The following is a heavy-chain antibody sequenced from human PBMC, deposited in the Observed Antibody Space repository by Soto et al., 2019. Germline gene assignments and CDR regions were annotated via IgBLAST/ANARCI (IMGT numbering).Heavy chain of an antibody. CDR3: ARSPDY. V-gene: IGHV4-31*03. CDR1: GGPISGGGYY. J-gene: IGHJ4*02. CDR2: IYYSGST. Sequence: QVQLQESGPGLVKPSQTLSLTCTVSGGPISGGGYYWRCIRQHPGKGLEWIGYIYYSGSTYYNPSLKRRGTISVDTAKNQFSLKLSSVTAADTAVDYCARSPDYWGQGTLVTVSS.